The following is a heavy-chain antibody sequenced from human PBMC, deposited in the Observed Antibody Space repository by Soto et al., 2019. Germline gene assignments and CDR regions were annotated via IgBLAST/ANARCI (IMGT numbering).Heavy chain of an antibody. CDR2: ISYPENT. Sequence: PSETLSLTCTVSGVSMNAYSWGWIRQPPGKRLEWIGSISYPENTNYNPSLKSRVAISLDTSKSQFSLKLGSVTAADTAMYYCARQDSDYYYLFAFWGQGTLVTVSS. V-gene: IGHV4-59*08. CDR3: ARQDSDYYYLFAF. D-gene: IGHD3-22*01. J-gene: IGHJ4*02. CDR1: GVSMNAYS.